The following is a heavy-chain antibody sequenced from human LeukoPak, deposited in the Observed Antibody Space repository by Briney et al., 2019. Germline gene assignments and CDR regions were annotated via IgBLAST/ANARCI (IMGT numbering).Heavy chain of an antibody. CDR2: IYYSGST. J-gene: IGHJ4*02. V-gene: IGHV4-39*01. Sequence: RPSETLSLTCTVSGGSISSSSYYWGWIRQPPGKGLEWIGSIYYSGSTYSNPSLQSRVTISVDTSKNQFSLKLSSVTAADTAVYYCARTEWFGESKTFDYWGQGTLVTVSS. D-gene: IGHD3-10*01. CDR1: GGSISSSSYY. CDR3: ARTEWFGESKTFDY.